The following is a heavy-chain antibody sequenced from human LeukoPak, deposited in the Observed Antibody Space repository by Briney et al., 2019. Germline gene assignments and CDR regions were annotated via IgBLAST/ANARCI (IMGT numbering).Heavy chain of an antibody. Sequence: GGSLRLSCAASGFTFSSYEMNWVRQAPGKGLEWVAFIRYDGSNKYYADSVKGRFTISRDNSKNTLYLQMNSLRAEDTAVYYCAKDRGKRGYSYGYPSYWGQGTLVTVSS. CDR1: GFTFSSYE. CDR3: AKDRGKRGYSYGYPSY. V-gene: IGHV3-30*02. D-gene: IGHD5-18*01. CDR2: IRYDGSNK. J-gene: IGHJ4*02.